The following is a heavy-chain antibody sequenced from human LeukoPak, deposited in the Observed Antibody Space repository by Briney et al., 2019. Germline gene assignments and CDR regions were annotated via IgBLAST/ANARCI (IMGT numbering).Heavy chain of an antibody. CDR2: IRSKAYGGTT. CDR1: GFIFSSYA. Sequence: GGSLRLSCSASGFIFSSYAMSWVRQAPGKGLEWVGFIRSKAYGGTTEYAASVKGRFTISRDDSKSIAYLQMNSLKTEDTAVYYCTRGGPKGDYFDYWGQGTLVTVSS. V-gene: IGHV3-49*04. J-gene: IGHJ4*02. CDR3: TRGGPKGDYFDY.